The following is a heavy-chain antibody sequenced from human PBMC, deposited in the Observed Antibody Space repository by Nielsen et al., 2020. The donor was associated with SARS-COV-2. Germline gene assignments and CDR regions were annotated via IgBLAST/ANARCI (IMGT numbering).Heavy chain of an antibody. V-gene: IGHV4-59*01. Sequence: SETLSLTCTVSGGSISSYYWSWIRQHPGKGLEWIGYIYYSGSTYYNPSLKSRVTISVDTSKNQFSLKLSSVTAADTAVYYCARDPRYDSSGYQIDTFDVWGQGTTVTVSS. CDR2: IYYSGST. D-gene: IGHD3-22*01. J-gene: IGHJ3*01. CDR3: ARDPRYDSSGYQIDTFDV. CDR1: GGSISSYY.